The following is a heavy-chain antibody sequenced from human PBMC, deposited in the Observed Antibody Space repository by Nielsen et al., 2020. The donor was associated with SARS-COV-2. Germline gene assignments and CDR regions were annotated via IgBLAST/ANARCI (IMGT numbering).Heavy chain of an antibody. CDR2: ISGNGDTT. J-gene: IGHJ4*02. Sequence: GGSLRLSCAASKFTFNSYAMSWVRQAPGKGLEWVSAISGNGDTTYYADSVKGRFIISRDNSKNTLYLQMNSLRAEDTAVYFCTNWNDGYWGQGTPVTVSS. CDR1: KFTFNSYA. V-gene: IGHV3-23*01. D-gene: IGHD1-1*01. CDR3: TNWNDGY.